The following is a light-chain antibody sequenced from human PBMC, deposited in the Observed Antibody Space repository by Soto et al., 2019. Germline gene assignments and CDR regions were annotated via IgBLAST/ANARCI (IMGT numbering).Light chain of an antibody. Sequence: QSVLTQPASVSGSPGQSITISCTGTSSDVGGYNYVSWYQQHPGKAPKLMIYEVSNRPSGVSHRFSGSKSGNTASLTISGLQTEDESHYYCSSYTSSSTRAFGGGTQLTVL. V-gene: IGLV2-14*01. CDR3: SSYTSSSTRA. J-gene: IGLJ7*01. CDR2: EVS. CDR1: SSDVGGYNY.